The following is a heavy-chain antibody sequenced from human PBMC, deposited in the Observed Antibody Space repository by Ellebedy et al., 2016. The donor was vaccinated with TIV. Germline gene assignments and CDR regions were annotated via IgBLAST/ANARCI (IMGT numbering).Heavy chain of an antibody. CDR1: GYTFTGYY. V-gene: IGHV1-2*02. CDR3: ASSGRRPNYYDRRAAFDI. D-gene: IGHD3-22*01. J-gene: IGHJ3*02. Sequence: AASVKVSCKASGYTFTGYYMHWVRQAPGQGLEWMGWINPNSGGTNYAQKFQGRVTMTRDTSISTAYMELSRLRSDDTAVYYCASSGRRPNYYDRRAAFDIWGQGTMVTVSS. CDR2: INPNSGGT.